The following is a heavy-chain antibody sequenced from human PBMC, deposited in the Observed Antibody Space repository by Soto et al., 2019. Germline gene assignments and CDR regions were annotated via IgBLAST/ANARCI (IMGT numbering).Heavy chain of an antibody. J-gene: IGHJ3*02. CDR2: IDPIYSYT. D-gene: IGHD5-18*01. Sequence: LGESLKISCKGSGYGFTSYWIIWVRQMPVKGLEFMGSIDPIYSYTNYSPSFQGHVTISSYKSISTAYLQLISLKASYTAMYYCETWDTDMAPSTFDIWGQGTMVTVSS. CDR3: ETWDTDMAPSTFDI. V-gene: IGHV5-10-1*01. CDR1: GYGFTSYW.